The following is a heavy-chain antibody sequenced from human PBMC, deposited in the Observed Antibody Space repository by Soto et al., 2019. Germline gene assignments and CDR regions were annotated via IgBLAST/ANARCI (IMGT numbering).Heavy chain of an antibody. J-gene: IGHJ4*02. CDR1: GGSFSGYY. Sequence: QVQLQQWGAGLLKPSETLSLTCAVYGGSFSGYYWSWIRQPPGKGLEWIGEINHSGSTNYNPSLKSRVTIAVDTSKDHFSLKLSSVTAADTAVYYCARSPEIVVVPAAFDYWGQGTLVTVSS. CDR3: ARSPEIVVVPAAFDY. V-gene: IGHV4-34*01. CDR2: INHSGST. D-gene: IGHD2-2*01.